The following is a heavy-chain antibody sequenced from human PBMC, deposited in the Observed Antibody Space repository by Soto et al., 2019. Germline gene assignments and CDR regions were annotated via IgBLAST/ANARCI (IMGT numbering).Heavy chain of an antibody. V-gene: IGHV4-34*01. CDR3: ARGRIQYYDRSGYSP. J-gene: IGHJ5*02. D-gene: IGHD3-22*01. CDR1: GGSFSGYY. CDR2: INHSGST. Sequence: QVQLQQWGAGLLKPSETLSLTCAVYGGSFSGYYWNWIRQPPGKGLEWIGEINHSGSTKYSPSLKGRLAISVDASKNHFSLNLTSVTAADTAVYYCARGRIQYYDRSGYSPWGQGTLVTVSS.